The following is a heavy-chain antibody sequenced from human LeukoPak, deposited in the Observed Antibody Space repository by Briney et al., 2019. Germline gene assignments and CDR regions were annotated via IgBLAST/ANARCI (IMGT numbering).Heavy chain of an antibody. J-gene: IGHJ4*02. Sequence: EASVKVSCKASGGTFSNYAISWVRQAPGQGLEWMGGIIPIFGTANYAQKFQGRVTITAEDSTSTAYMELSSLRSEDTAVYYCAMSKGYYFDYWGQGTLVTVSS. V-gene: IGHV1-69*13. CDR2: IIPIFGTA. CDR1: GGTFSNYA. D-gene: IGHD4-11*01. CDR3: AMSKGYYFDY.